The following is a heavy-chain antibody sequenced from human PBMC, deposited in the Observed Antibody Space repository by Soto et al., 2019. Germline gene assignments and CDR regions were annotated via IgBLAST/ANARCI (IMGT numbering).Heavy chain of an antibody. V-gene: IGHV1-24*01. CDR3: ATGVMVRERRHAGYYYYYGMDV. CDR1: GYTLTELS. D-gene: IGHD3-10*01. Sequence: ASVKVSCKVSGYTLTELSMHWVRQAPGKGLEWMGGFDPEDGETIYAQKFQGRVTKNGDISTDTAYVGVSSLRSEDTAVYYCATGVMVRERRHAGYYYYYGMDVWGQGTTVTVSS. J-gene: IGHJ6*02. CDR2: FDPEDGET.